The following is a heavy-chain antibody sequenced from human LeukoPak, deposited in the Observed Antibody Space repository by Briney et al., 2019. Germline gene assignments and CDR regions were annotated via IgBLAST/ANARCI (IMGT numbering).Heavy chain of an antibody. J-gene: IGHJ4*02. Sequence: GGSLRLSCAASGFTLSRFSMNWVRQAPGKGLEWFSYISSSSSMYYADSVKGRFTISRDNAKNSLYLQMNSLRAEDTAVYFCARDDVGYFDYWGQGTLVTVSS. CDR3: ARDDVGYFDY. V-gene: IGHV3-48*01. CDR1: GFTLSRFS. CDR2: ISSSSSM. D-gene: IGHD1-26*01.